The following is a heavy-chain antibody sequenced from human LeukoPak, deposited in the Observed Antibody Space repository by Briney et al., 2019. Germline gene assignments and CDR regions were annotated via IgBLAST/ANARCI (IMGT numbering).Heavy chain of an antibody. Sequence: SGGSLGLSCAASGFIVSSNHMTWVRQAPGKGLEWVSVIDSGGNTYYADSVRGRFTISRHNRKNTLYLQMNSLRVEDTAVYYCARGLYYYDGRGYYPNDAFDVWGQGTMVTVSS. CDR3: ARGLYYYDGRGYYPNDAFDV. J-gene: IGHJ3*01. CDR2: IDSGGNT. D-gene: IGHD3-22*01. CDR1: GFIVSSNH. V-gene: IGHV3-53*04.